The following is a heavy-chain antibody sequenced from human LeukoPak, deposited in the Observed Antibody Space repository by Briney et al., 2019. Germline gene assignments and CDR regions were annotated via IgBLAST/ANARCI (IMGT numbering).Heavy chain of an antibody. Sequence: SVKVSCKASGGTFSSYAISWVRQAPGQGLEWMGGIIPIFGTANYAQKFQGRVTITADESTSTAYMELRSLRSDDTAVYYCARSVGAPPFDYWGQGTLVTVSS. D-gene: IGHD1-26*01. V-gene: IGHV1-69*13. J-gene: IGHJ4*02. CDR1: GGTFSSYA. CDR3: ARSVGAPPFDY. CDR2: IIPIFGTA.